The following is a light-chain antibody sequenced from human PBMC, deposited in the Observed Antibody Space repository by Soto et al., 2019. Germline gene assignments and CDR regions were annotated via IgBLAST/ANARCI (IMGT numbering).Light chain of an antibody. CDR2: WAS. CDR1: QNILFADNNKNS. V-gene: IGKV4-1*01. CDR3: QQYYSTLAPT. J-gene: IGKJ4*01. Sequence: DIVMTQSPDFLAVSLGERATINCKSSQNILFADNNKNSLAWYQQKPGQPPKVLFYWASTRESGGPARFSGSGSGTDFTLTISGLQAEDVAIYYCQQYYSTLAPTFGGGTKVEIK.